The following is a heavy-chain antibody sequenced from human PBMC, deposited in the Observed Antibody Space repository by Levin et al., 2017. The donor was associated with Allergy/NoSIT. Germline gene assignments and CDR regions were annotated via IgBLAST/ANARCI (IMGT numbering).Heavy chain of an antibody. Sequence: PSETLSLTCAVYGGSFSGYYWSWIRQPPGKGLEWIGEINHSGSTNYNPSLKSRVTISVDTSKNQFSLKLSSVTAADTAVYYCARGLQAPGFYGSGSYYNWLYRRVWFDPWGQGTLVTVSS. CDR3: ARGLQAPGFYGSGSYYNWLYRRVWFDP. CDR2: INHSGST. V-gene: IGHV4-34*01. CDR1: GGSFSGYY. J-gene: IGHJ5*02. D-gene: IGHD3-10*01.